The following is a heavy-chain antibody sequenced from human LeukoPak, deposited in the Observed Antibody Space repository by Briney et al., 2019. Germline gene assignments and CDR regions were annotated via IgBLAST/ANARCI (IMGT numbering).Heavy chain of an antibody. J-gene: IGHJ4*02. V-gene: IGHV3-49*04. CDR1: GFTFSSYG. CDR3: TRDPDDDYGDYEGDYFDY. CDR2: IRSKAYGGTT. Sequence: GGTLRLSCAASGFTFSSYGMSWVRQAPGKGLEWVGFIRSKAYGGTTEYAASVKGRFTISRDDSKSIAYLQMNSLKTEDTAVYYCTRDPDDDYGDYEGDYFDYWGQGTLVTVSS. D-gene: IGHD4-17*01.